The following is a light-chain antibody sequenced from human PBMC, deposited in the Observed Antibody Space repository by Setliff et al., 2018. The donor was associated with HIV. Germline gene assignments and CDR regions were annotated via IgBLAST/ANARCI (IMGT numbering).Light chain of an antibody. J-gene: IGLJ1*01. CDR3: SSHRSSSYV. CDR2: EVT. Sequence: QSVLTQPASVSGSPGQSITISCTGTSSDVGGYSYVSWYQQHPGTAPKLMIYEVTNRPSGVPDRFSGSKSGSTASLTISGLQAEDEGDYYCSSHRSSSYVFGTGTKVTVL. V-gene: IGLV2-14*01. CDR1: SSDVGGYSY.